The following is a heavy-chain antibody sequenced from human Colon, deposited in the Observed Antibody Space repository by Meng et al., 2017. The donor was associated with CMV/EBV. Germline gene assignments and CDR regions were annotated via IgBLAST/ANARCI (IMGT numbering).Heavy chain of an antibody. D-gene: IGHD2-15*01. V-gene: IGHV3-7*03. CDR1: GFTFSASW. Sequence: GESLKISCAASGFTFSASWMTWVRQHPGQGLEWVANIKPDGTEKNYVDSVKGRFTIFRDNAKNSLYLQMSTLRAEDTAVYYCARSGCSAGSCYVDHWGQGTLVTVSS. CDR2: IKPDGTEK. CDR3: ARSGCSAGSCYVDH. J-gene: IGHJ5*02.